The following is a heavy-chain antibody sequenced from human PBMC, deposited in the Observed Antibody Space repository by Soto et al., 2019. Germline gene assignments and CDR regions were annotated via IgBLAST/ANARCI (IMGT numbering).Heavy chain of an antibody. J-gene: IGHJ5*02. CDR2: ISGSGGST. Sequence: GGSLSLSCAASGFTFSSYAMSWVRPAPGKGLEWVSAISGSGGSTYYADSVKGRFTISRDNSKNTLYLQMNSLRAEDTAVYYCAKDKFVVGATTTWGQGTLVTVSS. D-gene: IGHD1-26*01. V-gene: IGHV3-23*01. CDR1: GFTFSSYA. CDR3: AKDKFVVGATTT.